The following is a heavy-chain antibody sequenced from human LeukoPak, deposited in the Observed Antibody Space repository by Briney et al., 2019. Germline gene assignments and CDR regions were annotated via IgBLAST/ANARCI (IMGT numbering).Heavy chain of an antibody. D-gene: IGHD2-2*02. V-gene: IGHV3-20*04. CDR1: GFTVSSNS. CDR2: INWNGGST. CDR3: ARRDIVVVPAAIFGAFDI. Sequence: PGGSLRLSCTVSGFTVSSNSMSWVRQAPGKGLEWVSGINWNGGSTGYADSVKGRFTISRDNAKNSLYLQMNSLRAEDTALYYCARRDIVVVPAAIFGAFDIWGQGTMVTVSS. J-gene: IGHJ3*02.